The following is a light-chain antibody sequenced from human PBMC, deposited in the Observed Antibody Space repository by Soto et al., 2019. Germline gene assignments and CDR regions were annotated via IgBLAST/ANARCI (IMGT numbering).Light chain of an antibody. CDR3: QHYGGSWS. V-gene: IGKV3-20*01. J-gene: IGKJ1*01. CDR2: DAS. Sequence: ENALTQSPGTLSLSPGERATLSCRASQSVAINYLAWHQQKPGQAPRLLIFDASSRAIGIPDRFSGSGSGTDFTITMSILEPEDSGGYYCQHYGGSWSFGQGTTVDIK. CDR1: QSVAINY.